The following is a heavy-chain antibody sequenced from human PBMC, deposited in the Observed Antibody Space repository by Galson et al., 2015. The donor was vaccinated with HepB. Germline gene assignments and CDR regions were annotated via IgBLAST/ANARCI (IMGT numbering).Heavy chain of an antibody. D-gene: IGHD6-6*01. Sequence: SLRLSCAASGFAVSSNYMSWVRQAPGKGLEWVSVIYSGGSTYYADSVKGRFTISSDNSKNTLFLQMNSLTAEDTAVYYCARLAARSGKQNHIDYWGQGTLVTVSS. CDR1: GFAVSSNY. CDR3: ARLAARSGKQNHIDY. J-gene: IGHJ4*02. CDR2: IYSGGST. V-gene: IGHV3-53*01.